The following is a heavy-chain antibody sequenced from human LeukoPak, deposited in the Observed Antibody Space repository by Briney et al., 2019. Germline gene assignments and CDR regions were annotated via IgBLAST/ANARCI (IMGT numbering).Heavy chain of an antibody. CDR3: ARDDYDYVWGSYRPFVD. D-gene: IGHD3-16*02. Sequence: SETLSLTCTLSGRSVSSGSYYWSWIRQPPGKALEWFGYIYYSGSTNYNPSLKSRVTISVDTSKNQFSPNLSSVTAADTAVYYCARDDYDYVWGSYRPFVDWGQGTLVTVSS. CDR1: GRSVSSGSYY. V-gene: IGHV4-61*01. J-gene: IGHJ1*01. CDR2: IYYSGST.